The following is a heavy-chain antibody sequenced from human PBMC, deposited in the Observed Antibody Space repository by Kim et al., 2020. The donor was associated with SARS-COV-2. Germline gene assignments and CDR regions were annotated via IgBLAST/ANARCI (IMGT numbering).Heavy chain of an antibody. CDR1: GGSISSYY. CDR2: IYYSGST. J-gene: IGHJ6*02. CDR3: ARDPRGPYCSGGSCYSRFGYYGMDV. Sequence: SETLSLTCTVSGGSISSYYWSWIRQPPGKGLEWIGYIYYSGSTNYNPSLKSRVTISVDTSKNQFSLKLSSVTAADTAVYYCARDPRGPYCSGGSCYSRFGYYGMDVWGQGTTVTVSS. V-gene: IGHV4-59*13. D-gene: IGHD2-15*01.